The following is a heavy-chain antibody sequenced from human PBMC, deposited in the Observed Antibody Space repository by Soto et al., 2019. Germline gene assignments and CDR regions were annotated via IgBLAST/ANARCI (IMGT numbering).Heavy chain of an antibody. CDR3: ASTGYPDMDV. V-gene: IGHV5-10-1*01. D-gene: IGHD6-13*01. J-gene: IGHJ6*02. CDR2: IDPSDSYT. CDR1: GYIFTSYW. Sequence: GESLKISCNGSGYIFTSYWISWVRQMPGKGLEWMGRIDPSDSYTNYSPSFQGHVTISADKSISTAYLQWSSLKASDTALYYCASTGYPDMDVWGQGTTVTVSS.